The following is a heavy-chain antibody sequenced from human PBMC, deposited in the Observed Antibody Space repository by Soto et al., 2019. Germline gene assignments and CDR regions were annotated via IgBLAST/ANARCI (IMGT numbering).Heavy chain of an antibody. V-gene: IGHV4-30-4*01. Sequence: SETLSLTCTVSGGSISSGDYYWSWIRQPPGKGLEWIGYIYYSGSTYYNPSLKSRVTISVDTSKNQFSLKLSSVTAADTAVYYWARVHSGSYSFDYWGQGTLVTVSS. CDR1: GGSISSGDYY. D-gene: IGHD1-26*01. CDR2: IYYSGST. CDR3: ARVHSGSYSFDY. J-gene: IGHJ4*02.